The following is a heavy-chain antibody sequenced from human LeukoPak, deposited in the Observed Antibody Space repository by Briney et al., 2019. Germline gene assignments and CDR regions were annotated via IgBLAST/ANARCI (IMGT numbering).Heavy chain of an antibody. CDR3: ARGRRLRGVTSRPIYYYYYMDV. CDR1: GHTFNTFD. J-gene: IGHJ6*03. D-gene: IGHD3-10*01. V-gene: IGHV1-8*03. CDR2: VNPYNDKT. Sequence: ASVKLSCKASGHTFNTFDINWVRQATGQGPEWMGWVNPYNDKTVYAPKFQGRVSISSNNPINTAYMEFSGLKSDDTAVYYCARGRRLRGVTSRPIYYYYYMDVWGGGTTVTVSS.